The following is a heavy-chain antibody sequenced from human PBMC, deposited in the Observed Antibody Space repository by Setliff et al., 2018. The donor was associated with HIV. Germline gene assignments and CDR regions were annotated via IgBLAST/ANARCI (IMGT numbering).Heavy chain of an antibody. V-gene: IGHV1-69*11. Sequence: SVKVSCKASGGTFRSYSINWVRQAPGQGLEWMGTIIPFIDATHYAQCFQGRLTITADESSNTAYMELSSLRLHDTAVYYCAKAAVGMTTIAFGGPPGYWGQGTRVTVSS. CDR1: GGTFRSYS. D-gene: IGHD3-16*01. J-gene: IGHJ4*02. CDR2: IIPFIDAT. CDR3: AKAAVGMTTIAFGGPPGY.